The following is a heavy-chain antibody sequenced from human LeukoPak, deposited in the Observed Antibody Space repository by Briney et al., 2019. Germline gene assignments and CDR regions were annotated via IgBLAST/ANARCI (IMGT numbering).Heavy chain of an antibody. Sequence: SETLSLTCAVYGGSFSGYYWSWIRQPPGKELEWIGEINHSGSTNYNPSLKSRVTISVDTSKNQFSLKLSSVTAADTAVYYCARSRIAAAGSPYGYWGQGTLVTVSS. V-gene: IGHV4-34*01. J-gene: IGHJ4*02. CDR3: ARSRIAAAGSPYGY. CDR2: INHSGST. CDR1: GGSFSGYY. D-gene: IGHD6-13*01.